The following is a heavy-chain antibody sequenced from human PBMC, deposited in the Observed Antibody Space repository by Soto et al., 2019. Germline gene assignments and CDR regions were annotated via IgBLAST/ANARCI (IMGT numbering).Heavy chain of an antibody. D-gene: IGHD6-6*01. CDR1: GFTFSSYA. CDR2: KVPDGSER. J-gene: IGHJ5*01. Sequence: CAASGFTFSSYAMNWVRQAPGKGLEWVASKVPDGSERYYVGSVKGRFIISRDNTKMSLYLQMNSLKVDDTATYYCARDRGFSSFDLWGQGTLVTVSS. V-gene: IGHV3-7*01. CDR3: ARDRGFSSFDL.